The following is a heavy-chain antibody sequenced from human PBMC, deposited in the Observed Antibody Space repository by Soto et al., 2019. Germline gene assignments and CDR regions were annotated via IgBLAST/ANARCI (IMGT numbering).Heavy chain of an antibody. Sequence: SETLSLTCAVYGGSFSGYYWSWIRQPPGKGLECIGEITQSGSTNYNPSLKSRVTLSVDTSRNQFSLNLNSVTAADTAVYYCARGLRASFGVRLSYTYYGMDVWGQGTTVTVSS. CDR3: ARGLRASFGVRLSYTYYGMDV. D-gene: IGHD3-10*01. J-gene: IGHJ6*02. CDR2: ITQSGST. V-gene: IGHV4-34*01. CDR1: GGSFSGYY.